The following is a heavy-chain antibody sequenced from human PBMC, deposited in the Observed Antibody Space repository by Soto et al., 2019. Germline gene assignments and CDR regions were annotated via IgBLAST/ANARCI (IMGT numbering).Heavy chain of an antibody. D-gene: IGHD3-10*01. CDR1: GGSISSSNW. J-gene: IGHJ6*02. V-gene: IGHV4-4*02. CDR2: INHSGST. Sequence: ASETLSLTCAVSGGSISSSNWWSWVRQPPGKGLEWIGEINHSGSTNYNPSLKSRVTISVDTSKNQFSLKLSSVTAADTAVYYCARWTDFYCGSGSYYKRDYGMDVWGQGTTVTVSS. CDR3: ARWTDFYCGSGSYYKRDYGMDV.